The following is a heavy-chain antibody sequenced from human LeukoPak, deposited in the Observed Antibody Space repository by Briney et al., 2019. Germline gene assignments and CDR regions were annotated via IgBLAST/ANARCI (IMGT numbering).Heavy chain of an antibody. Sequence: GGSLRLSCAASGFTFSSYGMNWVRQAPGKGLDWIASINPSGTSVWHADSVRGRFTISRDNAKISLFLQMNSLTAEDTGVYYCARDFLGESGAGGPWGQGTLVTVSS. V-gene: IGHV3-21*01. J-gene: IGHJ5*02. CDR2: INPSGTSV. CDR1: GFTFSSYG. D-gene: IGHD3-10*01. CDR3: ARDFLGESGAGGP.